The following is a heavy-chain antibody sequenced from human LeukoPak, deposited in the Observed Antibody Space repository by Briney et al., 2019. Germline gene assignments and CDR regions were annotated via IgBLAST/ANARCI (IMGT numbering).Heavy chain of an antibody. V-gene: IGHV1-46*01. CDR1: GYTLTSYY. D-gene: IGHD2-21*02. CDR2: INPSAGNT. CDR3: ARGLKLVVVTAIYEDFDY. Sequence: ASVKVSCKASGYTLTSYYMHWLRQAPGQGLEWMGIINPSAGNTNYAQKFQGRVAMTRDTSTSTVYMELSSLRSEDTAVYNCARGLKLVVVTAIYEDFDYWGRGTLVTVSS. J-gene: IGHJ4*02.